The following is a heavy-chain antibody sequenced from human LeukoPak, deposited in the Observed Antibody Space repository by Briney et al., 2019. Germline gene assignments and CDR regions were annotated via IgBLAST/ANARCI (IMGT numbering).Heavy chain of an antibody. CDR3: ARLDMAIKVLY. CDR2: IYYSGST. D-gene: IGHD5-24*01. V-gene: IGHV4-59*01. Sequence: PSETLSLTCTVSGGSISSYYWSWIRQPPGKELEYIGYIYYSGSTNYNPSLKSRVTISLDTSKNQFSLRLISVTAADTAVYYCARLDMAIKVLYWGQGTLVTVSS. CDR1: GGSISSYY. J-gene: IGHJ4*02.